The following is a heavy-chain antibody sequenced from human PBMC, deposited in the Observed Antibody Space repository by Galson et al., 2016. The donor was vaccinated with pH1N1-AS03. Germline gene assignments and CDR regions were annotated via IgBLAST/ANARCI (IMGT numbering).Heavy chain of an antibody. V-gene: IGHV3-23*01. CDR3: AKDKGLGGGSCYQY. J-gene: IGHJ4*02. Sequence: SLRLSCAASGFTFGSFAMSWVRQAPGKGLEWVSAISGSGNNTYYGDSVKGRLTISRDNFKNMLYLQMNSLRAEDTAVYYCAKDKGLGGGSCYQYWGQGTLVTVSS. CDR1: GFTFGSFA. CDR2: ISGSGNNT. D-gene: IGHD2-15*01.